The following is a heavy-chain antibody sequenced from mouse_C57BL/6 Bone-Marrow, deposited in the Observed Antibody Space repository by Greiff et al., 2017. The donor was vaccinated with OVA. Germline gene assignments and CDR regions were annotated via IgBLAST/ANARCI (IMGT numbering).Heavy chain of an antibody. CDR1: GFTFSDYY. Sequence: EVQLVESGGGLVQPGGSLKLSCAASGFTFSDYYMYWVRQTPEKRLEWVAYISNGGGSTYYPDTVKGRFTISRDNAKNTLYLQMSRLKSEDAAMYYCARVFGSRWYFDVWGTGTTVTVSS. J-gene: IGHJ1*03. CDR2: ISNGGGST. CDR3: ARVFGSRWYFDV. V-gene: IGHV5-12*01. D-gene: IGHD1-1*01.